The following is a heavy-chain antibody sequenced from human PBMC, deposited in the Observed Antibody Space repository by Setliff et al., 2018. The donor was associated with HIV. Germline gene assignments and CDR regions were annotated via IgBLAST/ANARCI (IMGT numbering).Heavy chain of an antibody. CDR1: GYSINNGYY. Sequence: PSETLSLTCAVSGYSINNGYYWTWIRQPPGKGLEWIGTVHQSGSTYYNASLETRVIISIDLSRNQFSLTLTSLTAADTAVYYCAREGGKLWFGELLYAFDIWGQGTMVTVSS. J-gene: IGHJ3*02. CDR2: VHQSGST. CDR3: AREGGKLWFGELLYAFDI. V-gene: IGHV4-38-2*02. D-gene: IGHD3-10*01.